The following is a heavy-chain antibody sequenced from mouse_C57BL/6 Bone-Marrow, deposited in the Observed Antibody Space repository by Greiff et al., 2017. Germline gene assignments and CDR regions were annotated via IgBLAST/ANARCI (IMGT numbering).Heavy chain of an antibody. V-gene: IGHV1-77*01. CDR2: IGPGSGST. CDR1: GYTFTDYY. Sequence: QVQLQQSGAELVKPGASVKISCKASGYTFTDYYINWVKQRPGQGLEWIGKIGPGSGSTYYNEKFKGKATLTADKSSSTAYMQLSSLTCEDSAVYFCARSPSNRTCWDAMDDWGQGTSVTVSS. D-gene: IGHD2-10*02. J-gene: IGHJ4*01. CDR3: ARSPSNRTCWDAMDD.